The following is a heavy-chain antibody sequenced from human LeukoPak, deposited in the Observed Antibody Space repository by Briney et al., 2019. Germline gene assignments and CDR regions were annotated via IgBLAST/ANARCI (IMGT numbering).Heavy chain of an antibody. CDR3: ARGRKYTPGYRVTELGSGYSDY. CDR1: AGSISSYY. V-gene: IGHV4-59*01. D-gene: IGHD3-9*01. Sequence: PSETLSLTCTVSAGSISSYYWGWNRQPPGKGLEWIGYTHYSGTNNSNTSLRSRASTSVTTPKTQFSLKLSAVTAAETAVYYCARGRKYTPGYRVTELGSGYSDYWGQGTLVTVSS. J-gene: IGHJ4*02. CDR2: THYSGTN.